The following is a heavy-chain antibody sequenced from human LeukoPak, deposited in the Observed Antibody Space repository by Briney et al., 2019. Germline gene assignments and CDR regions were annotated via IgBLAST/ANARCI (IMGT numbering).Heavy chain of an antibody. Sequence: ASVKVSCKASGYTFTSYGISWVRQAPGQGLEWMGWISAYNGNTNYAQKLQGRVTMTTGTSTSTAYMELRSLRSDDTAVYYCARESGSGKPYYYYGMDVWGQGTTVTVSS. V-gene: IGHV1-18*01. D-gene: IGHD3-10*01. CDR1: GYTFTSYG. CDR2: ISAYNGNT. J-gene: IGHJ6*02. CDR3: ARESGSGKPYYYYGMDV.